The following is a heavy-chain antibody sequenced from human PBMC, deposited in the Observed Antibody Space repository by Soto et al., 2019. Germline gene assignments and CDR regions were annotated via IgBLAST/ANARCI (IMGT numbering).Heavy chain of an antibody. CDR1: GFTFSSYA. CDR2: ISGSGGST. Sequence: GGSLRLSCAASGFTFSSYAMSWVRQAPGKGLEWVSAISGSGGSTYYADSVKGRFTISRDNSKNTLYLQMNSLRAEDTAVYYCAKDHLLGYCSGGSCYSKYFQHWGQGTLVTVSS. V-gene: IGHV3-23*01. CDR3: AKDHLLGYCSGGSCYSKYFQH. J-gene: IGHJ1*01. D-gene: IGHD2-15*01.